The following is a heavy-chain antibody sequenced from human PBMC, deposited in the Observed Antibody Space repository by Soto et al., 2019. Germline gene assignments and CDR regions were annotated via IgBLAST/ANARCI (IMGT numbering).Heavy chain of an antibody. V-gene: IGHV4-30-4*01. Sequence: PSETLSLTCTVSGGSISSGDHYWSWIRQPPGKGLEWIGYISYSGSTHYNPSLKSRVTISVDTSKNQFSLRLSSVTATDTALFYCAHYDFLTGHHDAFDIWGQGTVVTVSS. J-gene: IGHJ3*02. CDR1: GGSISSGDHY. CDR3: AHYDFLTGHHDAFDI. CDR2: ISYSGST. D-gene: IGHD3-9*01.